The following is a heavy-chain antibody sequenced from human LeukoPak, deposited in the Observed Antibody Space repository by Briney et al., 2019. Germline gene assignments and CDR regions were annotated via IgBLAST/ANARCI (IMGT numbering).Heavy chain of an antibody. CDR3: VRDSSSGWYSSYYHYMDV. J-gene: IGHJ6*03. CDR1: GGTFSSYG. CDR2: ISAYNGKT. Sequence: ASVKVSCKASGGTFSSYGISWVRQAPGQGLEWMGWISAYNGKTNYAQKLQGRVTMTTDTSTTTAYMELRSLRSDDTAVYYCVRDSSSGWYSSYYHYMDVWGKGTTVTISS. D-gene: IGHD6-19*01. V-gene: IGHV1-18*01.